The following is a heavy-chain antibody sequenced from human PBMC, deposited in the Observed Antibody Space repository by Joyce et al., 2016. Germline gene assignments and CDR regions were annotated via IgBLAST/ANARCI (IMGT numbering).Heavy chain of an antibody. J-gene: IGHJ4*02. Sequence: QVQLVQSGAEVKNPGASVKVSCQASGFSFSGYYIHWVRQAPGQGLEWMRWINPDRGDKIYAQKFQGRVTMTRDTSISTVYLELGRLTSDDTALYYCAREYGGTFYFDYWGQVTLVTVSS. CDR3: AREYGGTFYFDY. D-gene: IGHD4-23*01. V-gene: IGHV1-2*02. CDR2: INPDRGDK. CDR1: GFSFSGYY.